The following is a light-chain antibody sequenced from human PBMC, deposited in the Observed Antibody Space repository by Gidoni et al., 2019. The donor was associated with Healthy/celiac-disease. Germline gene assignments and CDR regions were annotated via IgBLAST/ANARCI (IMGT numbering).Light chain of an antibody. CDR1: QSVSSY. CDR3: QQRSNWPPECS. Sequence: EIVLTQSPATLSLSPGERATLSCRASQSVSSYLAWYQQKPGQAPRLLIYDASNRATGIPARFSGSGSGTDFTLTISSLEPEDFAVYYCQQRSNWPPECSFGQRGPSWRSN. V-gene: IGKV3-11*01. J-gene: IGKJ2*04. CDR2: DAS.